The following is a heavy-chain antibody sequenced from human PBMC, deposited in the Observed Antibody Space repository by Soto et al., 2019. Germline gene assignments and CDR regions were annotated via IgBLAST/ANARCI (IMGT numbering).Heavy chain of an antibody. V-gene: IGHV1-69*02. J-gene: IGHJ3*02. Sequence: QVQLVQSGAEVKKPGSSVKVSCKASGGTFSSYTISWVRQAPGQGLEWMGRIIPILGIANYAQKFQGRVTITADKSTSTACMELSSLGSEDTAVYYCVSEWSLSSGWVDAFDIWGQGRMVTVSS. CDR3: VSEWSLSSGWVDAFDI. D-gene: IGHD6-19*01. CDR1: GGTFSSYT. CDR2: IIPILGIA.